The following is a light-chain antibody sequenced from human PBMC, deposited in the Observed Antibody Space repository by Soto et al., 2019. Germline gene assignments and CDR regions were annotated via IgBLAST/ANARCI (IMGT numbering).Light chain of an antibody. CDR3: SSYAGSNNYV. J-gene: IGLJ1*01. CDR2: EDS. V-gene: IGLV2-8*01. Sequence: QSAPTQPPSASGSPGQSVTISCTGTSSDVGGYNYVSWYQQHPGKAPKLMIYEDSKRPSGVPDRFSGSKSGNTASLTVSGLQAEDEADYYCSSYAGSNNYVFGTGTKLTVL. CDR1: SSDVGGYNY.